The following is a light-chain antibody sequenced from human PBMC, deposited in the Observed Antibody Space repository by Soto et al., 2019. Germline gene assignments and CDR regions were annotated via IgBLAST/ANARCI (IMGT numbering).Light chain of an antibody. CDR1: QNIDNH. CDR3: QQSSSSPPIS. J-gene: IGKJ5*01. Sequence: DIQLTQSPSSLSASLGDSVSISCRASQNIDNHLHWYRQKSGKAPEVLIYPASTLRDGVSSRFSGSGYGTEFTLTINNLQPEDFATYYCQQSSSSPPISFGQGTRLDI. V-gene: IGKV1-39*01. CDR2: PAS.